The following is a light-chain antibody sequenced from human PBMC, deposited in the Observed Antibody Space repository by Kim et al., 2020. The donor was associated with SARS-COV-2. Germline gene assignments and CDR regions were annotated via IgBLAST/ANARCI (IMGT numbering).Light chain of an antibody. Sequence: PGETVTLTCASSIGPVTSGYFPSWFQQRPGQAPTSLIYDTDKKHSWTPARFSGSLLGGKAALTLSGVKPEDEADYYCLLYANGGQVFGGGTQLTIL. CDR2: DTD. CDR3: LLYANGGQV. J-gene: IGLJ3*02. V-gene: IGLV7-43*01. CDR1: IGPVTSGYF.